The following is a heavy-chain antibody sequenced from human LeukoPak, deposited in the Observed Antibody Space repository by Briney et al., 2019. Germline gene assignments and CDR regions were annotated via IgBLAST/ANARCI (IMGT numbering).Heavy chain of an antibody. V-gene: IGHV3-33*08. CDR3: ARDRAPSLGYYGMDV. Sequence: GGSLRLSCAASGFTFSSYSMNWVRQAPGKGLEWVAVIWYDGSNKYYADSVKGRFTISRDNSKNTLYLQMNSLRAEDTAVYYCARDRAPSLGYYGMDVWGQGTTVTVSS. J-gene: IGHJ6*02. CDR2: IWYDGSNK. CDR1: GFTFSSYS.